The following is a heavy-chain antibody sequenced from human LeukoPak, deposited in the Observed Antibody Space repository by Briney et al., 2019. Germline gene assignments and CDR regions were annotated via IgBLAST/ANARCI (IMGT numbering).Heavy chain of an antibody. CDR1: GGSITSYY. CDR2: IYYSGST. D-gene: IGHD5-18*01. CDR3: ARGAAGYSYG. J-gene: IGHJ4*02. Sequence: SETLSLTCTVSGGSITSYYWSWIRQPPGKGLEWIGHIYYSGSTNYNPSLKGRVTISIDTSKNQFSLRLSSVTAADTAVYYCARGAAGYSYGWGQGTLVTVSS. V-gene: IGHV4-59*01.